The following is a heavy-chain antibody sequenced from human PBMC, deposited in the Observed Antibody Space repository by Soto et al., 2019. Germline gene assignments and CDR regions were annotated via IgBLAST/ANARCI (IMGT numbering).Heavy chain of an antibody. CDR2: IIPIFGTA. V-gene: IGHV1-69*13. J-gene: IGHJ3*02. D-gene: IGHD5-12*01. CDR3: ARPLARDGYNFDAFDI. Sequence: SVKVSCKASGGTFSSYAISWVRQAPGQGLEWMGGIIPIFGTANYAQKFQGRVTITADESTSTAYMELSSLRSEDTAVYYCARPLARDGYNFDAFDICGQGTMVTVSS. CDR1: GGTFSSYA.